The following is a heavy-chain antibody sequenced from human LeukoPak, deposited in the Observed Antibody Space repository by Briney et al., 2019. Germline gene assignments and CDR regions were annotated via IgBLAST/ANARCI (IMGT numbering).Heavy chain of an antibody. CDR3: ARGLAPATVTTMNNWFDP. D-gene: IGHD4-17*01. CDR1: GGTSSIYS. J-gene: IGHJ5*02. CDR2: IIPIFDTA. V-gene: IGHV1-69*06. Sequence: GASVKVSCKASGGTSSIYSINWVRQAPGQGLEWMGGIIPIFDTANYAQKFQGRVTITADKSTSTAYMELTSLRYEDTAVYYCARGLAPATVTTMNNWFDPWGQGTLVTVSS.